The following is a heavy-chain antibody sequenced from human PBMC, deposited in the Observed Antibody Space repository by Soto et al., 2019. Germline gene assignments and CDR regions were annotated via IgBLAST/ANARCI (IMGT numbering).Heavy chain of an antibody. D-gene: IGHD6-19*01. J-gene: IGHJ4*02. CDR3: ARDLAVAGAPPSEFFDY. V-gene: IGHV1-18*04. CDR1: VYTFTSYG. Sequence: QVQLVQSGAEVKKPGASVKVSCKASVYTFTSYGISWVRQAPGHGLEWMGWISAYNGNTNYAQKLQCRVTMTTDTSTSTGYMELRSRRADDTAVYYCARDLAVAGAPPSEFFDYCGQGPLVTVSS. CDR2: ISAYNGNT.